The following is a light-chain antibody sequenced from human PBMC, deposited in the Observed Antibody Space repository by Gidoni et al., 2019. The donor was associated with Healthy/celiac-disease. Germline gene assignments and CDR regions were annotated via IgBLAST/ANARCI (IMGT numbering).Light chain of an antibody. V-gene: IGKV4-1*01. CDR2: WAS. Sequence: DIVMTQSPDSLAASLGERATINCKSSQSVLYSSNNNNYLAWYQQKPGQPPKLLIYWASTLESGVPDRFSGSGSGTDFTLTISSLQAEDVAVYYCQQYYSTPLTFGGGTKVEIK. CDR1: QSVLYSSNNNNY. CDR3: QQYYSTPLT. J-gene: IGKJ4*01.